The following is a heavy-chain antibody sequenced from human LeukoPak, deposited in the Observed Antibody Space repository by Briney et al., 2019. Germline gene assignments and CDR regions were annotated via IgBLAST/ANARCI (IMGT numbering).Heavy chain of an antibody. V-gene: IGHV4-61*09. Sequence: SQTLSLTCTVSGGSITNDTYYRNWIRQPAGKGLERIGHISNTGSTNYSPSLKSRVTISIDTSKNQFSLKLSSVTAADTAVYYCARDLFVVTRRDAFDIWGQRTMVTVSS. CDR3: ARDLFVVTRRDAFDI. D-gene: IGHD4-23*01. CDR2: ISNTGST. CDR1: GGSITNDTYY. J-gene: IGHJ3*02.